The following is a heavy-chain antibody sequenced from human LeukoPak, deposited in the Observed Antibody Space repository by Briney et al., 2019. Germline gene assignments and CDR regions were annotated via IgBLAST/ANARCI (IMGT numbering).Heavy chain of an antibody. CDR2: IYTSGST. J-gene: IGHJ3*02. Sequence: PSETLSLTCTVSGGSISSYYWSWIRQPAGKGLEWIGRIYTSGSTNYNPSLKSRVTMSVDTSKNQFSLKLSSVTAADTAVYYCAREITVTPNPSDAFDIWGQGTMVTVSS. CDR3: AREITVTPNPSDAFDI. D-gene: IGHD4-17*01. V-gene: IGHV4-4*07. CDR1: GGSISSYY.